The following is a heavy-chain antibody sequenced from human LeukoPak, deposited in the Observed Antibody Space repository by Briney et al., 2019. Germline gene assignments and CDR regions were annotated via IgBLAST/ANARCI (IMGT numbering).Heavy chain of an antibody. CDR2: ISAYNSNT. D-gene: IGHD4-23*01. V-gene: IGHV1-18*01. J-gene: IGHJ5*02. CDR3: ARIFLSVVAPKRWFDP. Sequence: ASVKISCKASGYTFADYGLSWVRQAPGQGLEWMGWISAYNSNTNYAQKLQGRVTMTTDTSTSTAYMELWSLRSDDTAVYYCARIFLSVVAPKRWFDPWGQGTLVTVSS. CDR1: GYTFADYG.